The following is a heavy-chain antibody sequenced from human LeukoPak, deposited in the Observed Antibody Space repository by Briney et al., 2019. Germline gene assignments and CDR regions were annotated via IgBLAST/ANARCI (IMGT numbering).Heavy chain of an antibody. Sequence: GGSLRLSCAASGFTVSSNYMSWVRQAPGKGLEWVSVIYSGGSTYYADSVKGRFTISGDNSKNTLYLQMNSLRAEDTAVYYCARELKGAFDYWGQGTLVTVSS. CDR2: IYSGGST. CDR1: GFTVSSNY. J-gene: IGHJ4*02. V-gene: IGHV3-66*01. CDR3: ARELKGAFDY. D-gene: IGHD1-26*01.